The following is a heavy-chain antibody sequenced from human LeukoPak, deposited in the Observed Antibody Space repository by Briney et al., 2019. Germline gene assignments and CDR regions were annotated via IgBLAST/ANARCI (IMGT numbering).Heavy chain of an antibody. CDR2: FTAGGINT. Sequence: GGSLRLSCAASGFTFSSHAMSWVRQAPGEGLEWVSAFTAGGINTYYADSVKGRFTISRDNSKNTLYLHMNSLRAEDTAVYYCAKSPSYCRGDCYSTFEYWGQGTLVTVSS. J-gene: IGHJ4*02. D-gene: IGHD2-21*02. V-gene: IGHV3-23*01. CDR1: GFTFSSHA. CDR3: AKSPSYCRGDCYSTFEY.